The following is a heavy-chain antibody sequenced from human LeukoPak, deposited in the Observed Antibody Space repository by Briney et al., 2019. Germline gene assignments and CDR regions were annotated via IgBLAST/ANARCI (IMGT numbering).Heavy chain of an antibody. CDR2: ICYSGST. J-gene: IGHJ4*02. D-gene: IGHD3-16*02. CDR1: GGSINSSSYY. V-gene: IGHV4-39*07. CDR3: ATSTARVDLYRASLYVDY. Sequence: SETLSSLFTVSGGSINSSSYYWGWIRQPPGKGLEGIGSICYSGSTYYNASLKSRVTISVDTSKNQFSLKLSSVTAADTAVYYCATSTARVDLYRASLYVDYWGQGTLVTVSS.